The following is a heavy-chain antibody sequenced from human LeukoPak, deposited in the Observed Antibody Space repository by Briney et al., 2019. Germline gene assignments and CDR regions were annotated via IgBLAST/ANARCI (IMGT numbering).Heavy chain of an antibody. D-gene: IGHD6-19*01. CDR2: FSWDGGSK. V-gene: IGHV3-43*01. Sequence: GGSLRLSCAASGFTFDDYTMHWVRQAPGKGLEWVSLFSWDGGSKYYADSVKGRFTISRDNANNSLYLQMNSLRAEDTAVYYCAKEPATRWLATFDYWGQGTLVTVSS. J-gene: IGHJ4*02. CDR3: AKEPATRWLATFDY. CDR1: GFTFDDYT.